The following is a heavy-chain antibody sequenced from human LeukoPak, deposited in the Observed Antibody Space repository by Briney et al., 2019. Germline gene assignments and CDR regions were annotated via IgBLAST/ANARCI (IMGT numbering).Heavy chain of an antibody. V-gene: IGHV3-74*01. J-gene: IGHJ6*02. D-gene: IGHD3-3*01. CDR2: INSDGSST. Sequence: PGGSLRLSCAASGFTFSSYWMHWVRQAPGKGLVWVSRINSDGSSTSYADSVKDRFTISRDNAKSTLYLQMNSLRAEDTAVYYCARGSYDFWSGYYNGMDVWGQGTTVTVSS. CDR1: GFTFSSYW. CDR3: ARGSYDFWSGYYNGMDV.